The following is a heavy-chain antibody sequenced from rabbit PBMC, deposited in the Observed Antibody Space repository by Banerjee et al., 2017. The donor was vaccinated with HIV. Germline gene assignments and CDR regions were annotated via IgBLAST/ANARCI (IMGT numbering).Heavy chain of an antibody. CDR3: ARADVYVGYISPNGFNL. J-gene: IGHJ4*01. Sequence: QEQLVESGGGLVQPEGSLTLTCTASGFSFRSSYWIYWVRQAPGKGLEWIACIYAGSSGNTYYASWAKGRFTISKTSSTTVTLQMTSLTAADTATYFCARADVYVGYISPNGFNLWGQGTLVTVS. CDR2: IYAGSSGNT. V-gene: IGHV1S45*01. CDR1: GFSFRSSYW. D-gene: IGHD7-1*01.